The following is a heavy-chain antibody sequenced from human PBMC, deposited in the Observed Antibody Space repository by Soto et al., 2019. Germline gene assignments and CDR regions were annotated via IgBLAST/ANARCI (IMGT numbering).Heavy chain of an antibody. CDR2: IDPSDSYT. CDR3: ARQAVTPGWFDP. Sequence: GESLKISCKVSGYRFTSYWISWVRQMPGKGLEWMGRIDPSDSYTNYSPSFQGHVTISADKSISTAYLQWSSLKASDTAMYYCARQAVTPGWFDPWGQGTLVTVSS. V-gene: IGHV5-10-1*01. J-gene: IGHJ5*02. D-gene: IGHD2-21*02. CDR1: GYRFTSYW.